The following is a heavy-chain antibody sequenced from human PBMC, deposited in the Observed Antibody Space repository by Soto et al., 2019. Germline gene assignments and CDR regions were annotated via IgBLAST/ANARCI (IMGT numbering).Heavy chain of an antibody. CDR3: ARDLLGYCSGGSCPGEDWFDP. CDR2: ISAYNGNT. J-gene: IGHJ5*02. V-gene: IGHV1-18*04. CDR1: GYTFTSYG. D-gene: IGHD2-15*01. Sequence: SVKVSCKASGYTFTSYGISWVRQAPGQGLEWMGWISAYNGNTNYAQKLQGRVTMTTDTSTSTAYMELRSLRSDDTAVYYCARDLLGYCSGGSCPGEDWFDPWGQGTLVTVSS.